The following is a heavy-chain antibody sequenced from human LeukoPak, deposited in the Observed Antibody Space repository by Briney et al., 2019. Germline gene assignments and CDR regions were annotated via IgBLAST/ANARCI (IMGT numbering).Heavy chain of an antibody. CDR1: GFTFSSYW. CDR3: AKDGGNYYDTDGSYLMRSYMDV. Sequence: GGSLRLSCAASGFTFSSYWMHWVRQAPGKGLVWVSRINSDGSSTSYADSVKGRFTISRDNAKNTLYLQMNSLRAEDAAVYYCAKDGGNYYDTDGSYLMRSYMDVWAKGPQSPSP. J-gene: IGHJ6*03. D-gene: IGHD3-22*01. CDR2: INSDGSST. V-gene: IGHV3-74*01.